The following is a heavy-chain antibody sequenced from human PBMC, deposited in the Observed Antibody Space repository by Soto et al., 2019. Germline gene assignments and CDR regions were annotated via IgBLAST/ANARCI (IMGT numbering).Heavy chain of an antibody. CDR2: INPNSGGT. Sequence: ASVKVSCKASGYTFTGYYMHWVRQAPGQGLEWMGWINPNSGGTNYTQKFQGWVTMTRDTSISTAYMELSRLRSDDTAVYYCARAPPGGEQPPPSFWFDPWGQGTLVTVSS. V-gene: IGHV1-2*04. CDR3: ARAPPGGEQPPPSFWFDP. D-gene: IGHD3-16*01. J-gene: IGHJ5*02. CDR1: GYTFTGYY.